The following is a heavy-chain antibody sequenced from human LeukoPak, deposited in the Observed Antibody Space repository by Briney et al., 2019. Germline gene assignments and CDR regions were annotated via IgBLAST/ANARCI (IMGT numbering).Heavy chain of an antibody. V-gene: IGHV3-30*03. CDR2: ISSDGNDK. CDR1: GVTFSSYG. D-gene: IGHD3-22*01. Sequence: GGSLRLSCAASGVTFSSYGMHWVRQAPGKGLEWVALISSDGNDKLYGDSVKGRFTISRDDSKSTLYLQMNSLRAGDTAVYYCARYDSSGYDYWGQGTLVTVSS. CDR3: ARYDSSGYDY. J-gene: IGHJ4*02.